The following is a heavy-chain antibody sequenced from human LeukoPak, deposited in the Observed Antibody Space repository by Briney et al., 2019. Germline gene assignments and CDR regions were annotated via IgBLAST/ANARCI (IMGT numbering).Heavy chain of an antibody. V-gene: IGHV4-38-2*02. J-gene: IGHJ6*03. Sequence: SETLSLTCTVSGYSISSGYYWGWIRQPPGKGLEWIGSIYHSGSTYYNPSLKSRVTISVDTSKNQFSLKLSSVTAADTAVYYCARHRKYYYYMDVWGKGTTVTISS. CDR1: GYSISSGYY. CDR2: IYHSGST. CDR3: ARHRKYYYYMDV.